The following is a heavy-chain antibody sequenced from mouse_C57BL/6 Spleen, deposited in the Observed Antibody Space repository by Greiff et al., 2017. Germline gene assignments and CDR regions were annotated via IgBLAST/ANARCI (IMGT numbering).Heavy chain of an antibody. V-gene: IGHV1-55*01. CDR3: ARYHYYGSSYYFDY. Sequence: VQLQESGAELVKPGASVKMSCKASGYTFTSYWITWVKQRPGQGLEWIGDIYPGSGSTNYNEKFKSKATLTVDTSSSTAYMQLSSLTSEDSAVYYCARYHYYGSSYYFDYWGQGTTLTVSS. CDR2: IYPGSGST. CDR1: GYTFTSYW. D-gene: IGHD1-1*01. J-gene: IGHJ2*01.